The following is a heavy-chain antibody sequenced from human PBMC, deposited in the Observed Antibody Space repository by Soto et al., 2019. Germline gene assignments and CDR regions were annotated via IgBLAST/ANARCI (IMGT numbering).Heavy chain of an antibody. V-gene: IGHV1-69*06. J-gene: IGHJ5*02. Sequence: SVKVSCKASGGTFSSYSFSWVRQAPGQGLEWMGGITPIFGTVHYAQNFRGRVTITADKSASIVHMELSSLRSEDTAVFYCAREGDTREGRGVFFSWGQGTLVTVAS. CDR3: AREGDTREGRGVFFS. CDR1: GGTFSSYS. CDR2: ITPIFGTV. D-gene: IGHD3-16*01.